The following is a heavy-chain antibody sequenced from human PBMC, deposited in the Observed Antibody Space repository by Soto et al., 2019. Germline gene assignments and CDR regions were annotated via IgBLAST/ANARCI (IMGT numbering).Heavy chain of an antibody. V-gene: IGHV3-23*05. D-gene: IGHD3-9*01. CDR1: GFTFNTYA. CDR2: IDNSGTNI. J-gene: IGHJ4*02. Sequence: GGSLRLSCAASGFTFNTYAMTWVRQAPGKGLQWVSSIDNSGTNIFYGDSVKGRFTISRDTSKNTLNLQMNSLGADDTAVYYCARLGIFSNTDYWGQGTLVTVSS. CDR3: ARLGIFSNTDY.